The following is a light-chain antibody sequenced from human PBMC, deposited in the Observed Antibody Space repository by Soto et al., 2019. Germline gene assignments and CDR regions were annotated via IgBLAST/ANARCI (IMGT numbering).Light chain of an antibody. CDR1: QAISNY. CDR2: VAS. CDR3: QQLNSYPIT. Sequence: DIQLTQSPSFLSASVGDRVTITCRASQAISNYLAWYQQKPGKAPNLLIYVASTLQSGVPSRFSASGSGTEFTLTISSLQPEDFATYYCQQLNSYPITFGQGTRLEIK. V-gene: IGKV1-9*01. J-gene: IGKJ5*01.